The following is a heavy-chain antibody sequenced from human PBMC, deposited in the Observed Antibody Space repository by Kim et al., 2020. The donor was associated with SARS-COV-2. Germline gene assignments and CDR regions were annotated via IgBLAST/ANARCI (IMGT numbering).Heavy chain of an antibody. V-gene: IGHV3-43*01. D-gene: IGHD3-3*01. CDR3: AKAASHYDFSPGRSYGMDV. CDR1: GFTFDDYT. CDR2: ISWDGGST. Sequence: GGSLRLSCAASGFTFDDYTMHWVRQAPGKGLEWVSLISWDGGSTYYADSVKGRFTISRDNSKNSLYLQMNSLRTEDTALYYCAKAASHYDFSPGRSYGMDVWGQGTTVTVSS. J-gene: IGHJ6*02.